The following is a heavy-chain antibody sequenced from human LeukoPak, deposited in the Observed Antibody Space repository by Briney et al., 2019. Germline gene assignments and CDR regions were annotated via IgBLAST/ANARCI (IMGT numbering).Heavy chain of an antibody. CDR2: ISSSSSTI. CDR3: ARDLQFEADYGDYGAFDI. V-gene: IGHV3-48*02. J-gene: IGHJ3*02. CDR1: GFTFSSYS. Sequence: GGSLRLSCAASGFTFSSYSMNWVRRAPGKGLERVSYISSSSSTIYYADSVKGRFTISRDNAKNSLYLQMNSLRDEDTAVYYCARDLQFEADYGDYGAFDIWGQGTMVTVSS. D-gene: IGHD4-17*01.